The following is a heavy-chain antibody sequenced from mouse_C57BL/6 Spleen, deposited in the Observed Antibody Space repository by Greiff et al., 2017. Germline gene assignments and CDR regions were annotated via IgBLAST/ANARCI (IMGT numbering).Heavy chain of an antibody. CDR1: GYTFTSYW. CDR2: IDPSDSYT. J-gene: IGHJ2*01. D-gene: IGHD2-2*01. CDR3: AREGYDGD. Sequence: QVQLQQPGAELVKPGASVKLSCKASGYTFTSYWMQWVKQRPGQGLEWIGEIDPSDSYTNYNQKFKGKATLTVDTSSSTAYMQLSSLTSEDSAVYYCAREGYDGDWGQGTTLTVSS. V-gene: IGHV1-50*01.